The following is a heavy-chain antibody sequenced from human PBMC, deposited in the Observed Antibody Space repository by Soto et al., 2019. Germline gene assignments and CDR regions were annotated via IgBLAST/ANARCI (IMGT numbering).Heavy chain of an antibody. Sequence: SETLSLTCTVSGGSISSSSYYWGWIRQPPGKGLEWIGSIYYSGSTYYNPSLKSRVTISVDTSKNQFSLKLSSVTAADTAVYYCARRLFNYDILTGYLENWFDPWGQGTLVTVSS. D-gene: IGHD3-9*01. CDR2: IYYSGST. J-gene: IGHJ5*02. CDR3: ARRLFNYDILTGYLENWFDP. V-gene: IGHV4-39*01. CDR1: GGSISSSSYY.